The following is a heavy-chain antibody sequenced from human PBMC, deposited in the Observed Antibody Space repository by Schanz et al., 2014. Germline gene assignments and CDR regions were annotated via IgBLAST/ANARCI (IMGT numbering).Heavy chain of an antibody. J-gene: IGHJ6*02. V-gene: IGHV3-30*04. CDR2: ISDDGSRR. CDR1: GFIFSYYT. D-gene: IGHD6-13*01. Sequence: QLVESGGGVVQPGRSLRLSCAASGFIFSYYTIHWVRQAPGKGLEWVAVISDDGSRRHYADFVTGRFTISRDNSKNTLYLQMNSLRAEDTAVYYCARGGYSSKRSYGMDVWGQGTLVTVSS. CDR3: ARGGYSSKRSYGMDV.